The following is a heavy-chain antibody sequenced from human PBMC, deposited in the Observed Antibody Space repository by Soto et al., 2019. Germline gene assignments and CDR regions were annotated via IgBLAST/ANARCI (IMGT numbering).Heavy chain of an antibody. CDR3: ARGEYYDFWSGYQSPTP. Sequence: QVQLVQSGAEVKKPGASVKVSCKASGYTFTSYDINWVRQATGQGLEWMGWMNPNSGNTGYAQKFQGRVTMTRNTSISTAYMELSSLRSEDTAVYYCARGEYYDFWSGYQSPTPWGQGTLVTVSS. V-gene: IGHV1-8*01. J-gene: IGHJ5*02. D-gene: IGHD3-3*01. CDR1: GYTFTSYD. CDR2: MNPNSGNT.